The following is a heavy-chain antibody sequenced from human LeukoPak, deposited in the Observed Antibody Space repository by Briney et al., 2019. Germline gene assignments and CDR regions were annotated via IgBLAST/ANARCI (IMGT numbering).Heavy chain of an antibody. Sequence: GASVKVSCKASGGTFSSYAISWVRQAPGQGLEWMGRIIPILGIANYAQKFQGRVTITADKSTSTAYMELSSLRSDDTAVYYCARASVITGSTETFDPWGQGTLVSVSS. J-gene: IGHJ5*02. CDR3: ARASVITGSTETFDP. CDR2: IIPILGIA. CDR1: GGTFSSYA. D-gene: IGHD1-20*01. V-gene: IGHV1-69*04.